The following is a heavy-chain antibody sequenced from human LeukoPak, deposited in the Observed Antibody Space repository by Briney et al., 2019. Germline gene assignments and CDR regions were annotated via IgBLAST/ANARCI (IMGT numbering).Heavy chain of an antibody. CDR1: VYTFTSYD. V-gene: IGHV1-8*01. J-gene: IGHJ4*02. D-gene: IGHD6-6*01. Sequence: GASVKVSCKASVYTFTSYDINWVGQATRQRLEWMGWMNPNIGYTGYAQKIQGRVTMTRNTSISTAHMELSTLSSEAPADSYCARVGLRQLGGGDFDYWGQESLVTVSS. CDR2: MNPNIGYT. CDR3: ARVGLRQLGGGDFDY.